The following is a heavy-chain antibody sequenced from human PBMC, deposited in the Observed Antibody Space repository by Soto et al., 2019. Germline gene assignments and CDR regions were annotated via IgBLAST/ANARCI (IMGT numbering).Heavy chain of an antibody. J-gene: IGHJ3*02. D-gene: IGHD1-1*01. V-gene: IGHV4-34*01. Sequence: QVQLQQWGAGLLKPSETLSLTCAVYGGSVSGANYYWSWIRQPPGKGLEWIGEMSHSGGTHFNPSLQSRVTISVDTATNQFPLKMSSVTAADTALYYCARVERGTATTVVDAFDIWGPGTMVTVSS. CDR1: GGSVSGANYY. CDR3: ARVERGTATTVVDAFDI. CDR2: MSHSGGT.